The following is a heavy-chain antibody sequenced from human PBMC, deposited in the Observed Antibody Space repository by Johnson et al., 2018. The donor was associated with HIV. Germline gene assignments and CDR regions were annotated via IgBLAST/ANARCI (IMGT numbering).Heavy chain of an antibody. Sequence: VQLVESGGGVVQPGGSLRLSCAASGFTFSSNYINWVRQAPGKGLECVSGIYSGGRTYYADSVKGRFTISRDNSKNTLYLQMNSLRADDTAVYFCARDRRYYDSSGYYHDAFDIWGQGTMVTVSS. CDR1: GFTFSSNY. D-gene: IGHD3-22*01. J-gene: IGHJ3*02. CDR3: ARDRRYYDSSGYYHDAFDI. CDR2: IYSGGRT. V-gene: IGHV3-66*01.